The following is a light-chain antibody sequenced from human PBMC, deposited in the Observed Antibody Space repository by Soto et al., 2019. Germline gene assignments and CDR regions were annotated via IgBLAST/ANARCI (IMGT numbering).Light chain of an antibody. CDR1: QSTRSS. V-gene: IGKV1-39*01. CDR3: QQCYIRPRT. Sequence: IQMTQSPSYLSAYVGHIVTTTCRPRQSTRSSLNWYQQKPGKAPNLLIYTTSNLESGVPSRFSGSGSGTDFTLTISRLQPEDFATYLCQQCYIRPRTFGEGTNADNK. CDR2: TTS. J-gene: IGKJ1*01.